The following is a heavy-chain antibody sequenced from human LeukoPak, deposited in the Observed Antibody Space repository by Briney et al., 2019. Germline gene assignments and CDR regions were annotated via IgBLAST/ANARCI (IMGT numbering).Heavy chain of an antibody. D-gene: IGHD6-19*01. CDR1: GYTFTGYY. V-gene: IGHV1-2*06. CDR2: INPNSGGT. Sequence: ASVKVSCKASGYTFTGYYVHWVRQAPGQGLEWMGRINPNSGGTNYAQKFQGRVTMTRDTSISTAYMELSRLRSDDTAVYYCARDVSLSSGWYGGIQEDYYFDYWGQGTLVTVSS. CDR3: ARDVSLSSGWYGGIQEDYYFDY. J-gene: IGHJ4*02.